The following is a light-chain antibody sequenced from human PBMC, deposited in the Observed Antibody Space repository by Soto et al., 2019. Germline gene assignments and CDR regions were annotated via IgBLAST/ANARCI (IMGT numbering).Light chain of an antibody. CDR3: QQRSNWPT. J-gene: IGKJ1*01. CDR1: QSVSNNY. V-gene: IGKV3-11*01. Sequence: EIVLTQSPGTLSLSPGERATLSCRASQSVSNNYLAWYQQKPGQAPRLLIYGASNRATGIPARFSGSGSGSEFTLTISSLEPEDFAVYYCQQRSNWPTFGQGTKVDIK. CDR2: GAS.